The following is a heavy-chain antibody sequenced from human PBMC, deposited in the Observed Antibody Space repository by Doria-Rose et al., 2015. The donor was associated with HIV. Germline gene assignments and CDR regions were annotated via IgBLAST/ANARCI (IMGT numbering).Heavy chain of an antibody. CDR3: ARGRVDYSSSLFWYFDL. J-gene: IGHJ2*01. D-gene: IGHD6-13*01. CDR1: GGSFSGYY. V-gene: IGHV4-34*01. Sequence: QVQLQQWGAGLLKPSETLSLTCAVYGGSFSGYYWSWIRQPPGKGLERIGEINHSGSTNYNPSLESRVTISVDTSKNQFSLKLTSVTAADTAVYYCARGRVDYSSSLFWYFDLWGRGTLVTVSS. CDR2: INHSGST.